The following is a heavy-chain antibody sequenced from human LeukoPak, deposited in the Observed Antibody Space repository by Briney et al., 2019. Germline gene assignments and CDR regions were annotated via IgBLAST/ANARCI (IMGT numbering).Heavy chain of an antibody. J-gene: IGHJ4*02. CDR1: GFTFGSYG. Sequence: VGSLRLSCAASGFTFGSYGMHWVRQAPGKGLDWVAGVRYDRNNPYYSASVQRRFTISRDNSQNTVVLQMNNLRLEDAAVYYCARGSRYGDYPYPCHFWGQGTLVTVPS. CDR3: ARGSRYGDYPYPCHF. V-gene: IGHV3-30*12. CDR2: VRYDRNNP. D-gene: IGHD4-17*01.